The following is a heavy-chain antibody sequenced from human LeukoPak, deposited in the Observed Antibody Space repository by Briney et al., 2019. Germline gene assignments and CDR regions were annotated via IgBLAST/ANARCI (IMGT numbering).Heavy chain of an antibody. CDR2: VSFDAGNK. CDR3: ARDQGPHSGYNSFFDY. CDR1: GFTFSTYA. Sequence: PGGSLRLSCEASGFTFSTYAINWVRQAPGKGLEWVAAVSFDAGNKYYTDSVRGRFTISRDNSKNTLYLQMNSLRAEDTAVYFCARDQGPHSGYNSFFDYWGQGTLVTVSS. J-gene: IGHJ4*02. D-gene: IGHD5-12*01. V-gene: IGHV3-30*04.